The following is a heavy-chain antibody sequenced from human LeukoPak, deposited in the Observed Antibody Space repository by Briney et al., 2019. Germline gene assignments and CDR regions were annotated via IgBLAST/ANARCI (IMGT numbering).Heavy chain of an antibody. Sequence: PGGSLRLSCAASGFTFDDYAMHWVRQAPGKGLEWVSGINWNSGSKGCADSVKGRFTISRDNAKKSVYLQMDSLRAEDTALYYCVKENYGDYGFDVWGQGATVTVSS. V-gene: IGHV3-9*01. CDR2: INWNSGSK. D-gene: IGHD4-17*01. CDR3: VKENYGDYGFDV. CDR1: GFTFDDYA. J-gene: IGHJ6*02.